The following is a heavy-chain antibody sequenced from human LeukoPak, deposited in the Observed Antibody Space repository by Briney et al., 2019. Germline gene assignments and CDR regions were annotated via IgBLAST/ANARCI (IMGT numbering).Heavy chain of an antibody. J-gene: IGHJ4*02. CDR2: ISYDGSNR. CDR1: GFTFSSFG. V-gene: IGHV3-30*03. Sequence: GGSLRLSCAASGFTFSSFGMHWVRQAPGKGLEWVAVISYDGSNRYSADSVKGRFTISRDNSKNTLYLQMNSLRAEDTAVYYCARGADIVVGLWGSFDYWGQGTLVTVSS. CDR3: ARGADIVVGLWGSFDY. D-gene: IGHD2-15*01.